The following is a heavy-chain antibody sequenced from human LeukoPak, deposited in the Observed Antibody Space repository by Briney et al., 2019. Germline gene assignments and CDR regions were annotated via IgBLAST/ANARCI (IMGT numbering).Heavy chain of an antibody. V-gene: IGHV1-8*01. D-gene: IGHD2-8*01. CDR2: MNPKSGNT. J-gene: IGHJ6*03. CDR3: ARKIASPRLGVSYYYMDV. Sequence: ASVKVSCKASGYTFISYDIVWLRQATGQGLEWMGYMNPKSGNTDYVQNFQGRVTMTRDTSITTAYMELSGLRSEDTAVYYCARKIASPRLGVSYYYMDVWGEGTTVTISS. CDR1: GYTFISYD.